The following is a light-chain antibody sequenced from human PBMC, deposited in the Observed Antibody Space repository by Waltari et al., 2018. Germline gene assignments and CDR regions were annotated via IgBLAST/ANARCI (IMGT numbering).Light chain of an antibody. Sequence: DIQMTQSPSSLSASVGDKVTITCQASQGISSWLAWYQQKPGKAPNLLIYAASSLQSGVPSRFSGSGSGTDYTLTISSLQPEDFATYYCQQGYNTPWTFGQGTKVEIK. CDR1: QGISSW. CDR3: QQGYNTPWT. V-gene: IGKV1-12*01. J-gene: IGKJ1*01. CDR2: AAS.